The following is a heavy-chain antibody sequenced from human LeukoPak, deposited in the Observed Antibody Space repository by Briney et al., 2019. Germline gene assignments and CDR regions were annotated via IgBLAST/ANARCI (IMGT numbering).Heavy chain of an antibody. CDR1: GFTFSSYG. D-gene: IGHD1-26*01. CDR2: IWYDGSNK. Sequence: GGSLRLSCAASGFTFSSYGMHWVRQAPGKGLEGVAVIWYDGSNKYYADSVKGRFTISRDNSKNTLYLQMNSLRAEDTAVYYCAKDRGGSYAFDYWGQGTLVTVSS. V-gene: IGHV3-33*06. J-gene: IGHJ4*02. CDR3: AKDRGGSYAFDY.